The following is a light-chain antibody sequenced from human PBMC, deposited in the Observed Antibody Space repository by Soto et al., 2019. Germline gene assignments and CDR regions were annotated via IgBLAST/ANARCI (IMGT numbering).Light chain of an antibody. J-gene: IGKJ5*01. Sequence: EIVLTQSPVTLSLSPGERATLSCRASQSVRNSYLAWYQQKPGQAPRLLFYGASSRVTGIPGRLSASGSGADFTLTISRLEPEDFAVYYCQKYGPSLTFGQGTRLEIK. V-gene: IGKV3-20*01. CDR3: QKYGPSLT. CDR2: GAS. CDR1: QSVRNSY.